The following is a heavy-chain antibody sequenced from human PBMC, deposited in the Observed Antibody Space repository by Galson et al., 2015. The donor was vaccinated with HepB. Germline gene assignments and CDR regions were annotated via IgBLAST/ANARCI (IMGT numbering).Heavy chain of an antibody. J-gene: IGHJ4*02. Sequence: SLRLSCAASEFTVSSNCMSWVRQAPGKGLEWVSILYSVGSTYYADSVKGRFTISRDDPKSTLYLQMNSLRVEDTAIYYCARGRYSTSFDSWGQGTLVTVSS. D-gene: IGHD5-18*01. CDR2: LYSVGST. V-gene: IGHV3-53*01. CDR1: EFTVSSNC. CDR3: ARGRYSTSFDS.